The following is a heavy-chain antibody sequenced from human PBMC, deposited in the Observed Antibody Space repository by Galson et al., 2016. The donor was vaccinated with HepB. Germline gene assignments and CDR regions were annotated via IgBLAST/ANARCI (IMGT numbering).Heavy chain of an antibody. J-gene: IGHJ5*01. CDR3: ARAPFLEWFPCVDL. CDR2: ISGSGDNT. D-gene: IGHD3-3*01. Sequence: SLRLSCAASGFTFSSYAMTWVRQAPGKGLEWVSAISGSGDNTYSGDSVTGRFTISRDNSNNTLYLQMTSLRADDTAVYFCARAPFLEWFPCVDLWGQGSLVTVSS. V-gene: IGHV3-23*01. CDR1: GFTFSSYA.